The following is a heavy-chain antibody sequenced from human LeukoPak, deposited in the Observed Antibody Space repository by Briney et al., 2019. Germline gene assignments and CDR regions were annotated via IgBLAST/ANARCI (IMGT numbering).Heavy chain of an antibody. D-gene: IGHD5-12*01. CDR2: IKQDGSEK. V-gene: IGHV3-7*01. J-gene: IGHJ6*03. CDR3: AREYVDIVATMLQGHYYYYMDV. Sequence: GGSLRLSCAASGFTFSSYGMHWVRQAPGKGLEWVANIKQDGSEKYYVDSVKGRFTISRDNAKNSLYLQMNSLRAEDTAVYYCAREYVDIVATMLQGHYYYYMDVWGKGTTVTVSS. CDR1: GFTFSSYG.